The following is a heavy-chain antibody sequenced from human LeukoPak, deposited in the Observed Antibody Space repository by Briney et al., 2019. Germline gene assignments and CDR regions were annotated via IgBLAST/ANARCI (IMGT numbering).Heavy chain of an antibody. V-gene: IGHV4-30-2*01. D-gene: IGHD1-26*01. J-gene: IGHJ3*02. CDR1: GGSISSGGYS. Sequence: PSQTLSLTCAVSGGSISSGGYSWSWIRQPPGKGLEWIGYIYHSGSTYYNPSLKSRVTISVDRSKNQFSLKLSSVTAADTAVYYCARGLEWELLGFAGAFDIWGQGTMVTVSS. CDR3: ARGLEWELLGFAGAFDI. CDR2: IYHSGST.